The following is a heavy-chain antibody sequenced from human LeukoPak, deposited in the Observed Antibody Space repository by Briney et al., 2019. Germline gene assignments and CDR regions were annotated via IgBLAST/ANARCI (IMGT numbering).Heavy chain of an antibody. CDR2: ISAYNGNT. D-gene: IGHD3-22*01. J-gene: IGHJ4*02. Sequence: ASVKVSCKASGYTFTSYGISWVRQAPGQGLEWMGWISAYNGNTNYAQKVKGRVTMTTDTSTSTAYMELRSLSSDDTAVYYCAKVQSDYYDSSVYYGLDDWGQGTLVTVSS. CDR3: AKVQSDYYDSSVYYGLDD. V-gene: IGHV1-18*01. CDR1: GYTFTSYG.